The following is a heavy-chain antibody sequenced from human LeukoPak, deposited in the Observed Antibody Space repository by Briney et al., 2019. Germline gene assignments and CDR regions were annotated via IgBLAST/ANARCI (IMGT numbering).Heavy chain of an antibody. D-gene: IGHD1-26*01. CDR2: IIPILGIA. CDR3: ARVVGSRWYYYYGMDV. Sequence: SVKVSCKASGGTFSSYAISWVRQAPGQGLEWMGRIIPILGIANYAQKFQGRVTITADKSTSTAYMELSSLRSEDTAVYYCARVVGSRWYYYYGMDVWGQGTTVTVSS. CDR1: GGTFSSYA. V-gene: IGHV1-69*04. J-gene: IGHJ6*02.